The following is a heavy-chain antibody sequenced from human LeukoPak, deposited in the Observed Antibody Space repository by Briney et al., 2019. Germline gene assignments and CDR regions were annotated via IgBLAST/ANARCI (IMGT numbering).Heavy chain of an antibody. V-gene: IGHV3-30*02. CDR2: IRYDGSNN. Sequence: GGSLTLSCAASGFTFSNYGMQWVRQAPGKGLEWVAFIRYDGSNNYYADSVKGRFTISRDNSKNTLYLQMNSLRAEDTAVYYCAKGMGWNSGAFDIWGQGTMVTVSS. CDR1: GFTFSNYG. J-gene: IGHJ3*02. CDR3: AKGMGWNSGAFDI. D-gene: IGHD1-1*01.